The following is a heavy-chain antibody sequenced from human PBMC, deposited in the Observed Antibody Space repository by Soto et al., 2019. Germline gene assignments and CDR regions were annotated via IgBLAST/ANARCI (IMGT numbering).Heavy chain of an antibody. Sequence: VQLVESGGGLVQPGESLRLSCAASGFTFSNYWMHCVRQAPGKGLVWVSRIDSDGSRITYADFVKGRFTISRDNAKKTVYMHMNSLTAEDPAVYYCVRTSLVAAVATREDFWGQGTLVTVSS. J-gene: IGHJ4*02. V-gene: IGHV3-74*01. CDR1: GFTFSNYW. CDR3: VRTSLVAAVATREDF. CDR2: IDSDGSRI. D-gene: IGHD2-15*01.